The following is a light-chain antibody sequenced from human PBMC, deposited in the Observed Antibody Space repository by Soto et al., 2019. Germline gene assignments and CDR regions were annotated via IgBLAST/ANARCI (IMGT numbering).Light chain of an antibody. CDR3: AAWDDSLNGPV. CDR2: TNN. CDR1: NANIGSDA. Sequence: QSVLTQPPAASGTPGQRVTISCSGSNANIGSDAVNWYQHLPGTAPKLLIHTNNQRPSGVPDRFSGSKSGTSDSLAISGLQSEDEADYYCAAWDDSLNGPVFGGGTKLTVL. V-gene: IGLV1-44*01. J-gene: IGLJ3*02.